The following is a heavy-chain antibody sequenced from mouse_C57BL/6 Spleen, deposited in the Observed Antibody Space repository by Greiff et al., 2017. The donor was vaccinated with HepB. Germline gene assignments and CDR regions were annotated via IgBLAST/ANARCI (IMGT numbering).Heavy chain of an antibody. Sequence: EVKLQESGGGLVKPGGSLKLSCAASGFTFSDYGMHWVRQAPEKGLEWVAYISSGSSTIYYADTVKGRFTISRDNAKNTLFLQMTSLRSEDTAMYYCARDTTVVAPYYAMDYWGQGTSVTVSS. CDR1: GFTFSDYG. D-gene: IGHD1-1*01. CDR2: ISSGSSTI. V-gene: IGHV5-17*01. CDR3: ARDTTVVAPYYAMDY. J-gene: IGHJ4*01.